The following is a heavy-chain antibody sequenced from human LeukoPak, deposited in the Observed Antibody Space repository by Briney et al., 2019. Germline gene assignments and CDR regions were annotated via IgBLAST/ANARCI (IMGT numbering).Heavy chain of an antibody. V-gene: IGHV1-2*02. J-gene: IGHJ6*03. CDR2: INPNNGGT. CDR3: ARGVSGSYYYYYMDV. D-gene: IGHD1-26*01. Sequence: SSVKVSCKASGYTFTGYYMHWVRQAPGQGLEWMGLINPNNGGTNYAQKFQGGVTMTRDTSISTAYMELSRLRSDDTAVYYCARGVSGSYYYYYMDVWGKGTTVTISS. CDR1: GYTFTGYY.